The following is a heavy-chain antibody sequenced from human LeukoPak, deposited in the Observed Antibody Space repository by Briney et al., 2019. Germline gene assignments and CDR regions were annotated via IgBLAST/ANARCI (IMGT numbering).Heavy chain of an antibody. CDR3: ARGSIGYSYGL. J-gene: IGHJ4*02. Sequence: GRSLRLSCAASGFTFSSYSMNWVRQAPGKGLEWVASISGDSRDIYYADSVKGLFTISRDNAKSTLYLQMNYLSGEDTAVYYCARGSIGYSYGLWGQGTMVTVSS. D-gene: IGHD5-18*01. V-gene: IGHV3-21*06. CDR1: GFTFSSYS. CDR2: ISGDSRDI.